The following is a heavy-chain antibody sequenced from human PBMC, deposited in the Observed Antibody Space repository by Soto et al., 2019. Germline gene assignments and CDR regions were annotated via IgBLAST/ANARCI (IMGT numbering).Heavy chain of an antibody. V-gene: IGHV3-9*01. Sequence: EAQLVESGGGLVQPGRSLRLSCVASGFTFDDYAIHWVRQAPGKGLEWVSGISWNGATTGYADSVKGRFTISRDNAKNYLYLQMSRLRTEDTAIYYCATLPHYGSGLDCWGQGTLVTVSS. CDR1: GFTFDDYA. CDR3: ATLPHYGSGLDC. CDR2: ISWNGATT. D-gene: IGHD3-10*01. J-gene: IGHJ4*02.